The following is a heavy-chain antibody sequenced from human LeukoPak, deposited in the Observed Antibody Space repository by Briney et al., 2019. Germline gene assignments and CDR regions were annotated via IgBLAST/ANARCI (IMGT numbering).Heavy chain of an antibody. CDR2: IYYSGST. V-gene: IGHV4-39*01. CDR1: GGSISSSSYY. CDR3: ARRPLKYNYYYGMDV. J-gene: IGHJ6*02. Sequence: PSETLSLTCTVSGGSISSSSYYWGWIRQPPGKGLEWIGSIYYSGSTYYNPSLKSRVTISVDTSKNQLSLKLSSVTAADTAVYYCARRPLKYNYYYGMDVWGQGTTVTVSS.